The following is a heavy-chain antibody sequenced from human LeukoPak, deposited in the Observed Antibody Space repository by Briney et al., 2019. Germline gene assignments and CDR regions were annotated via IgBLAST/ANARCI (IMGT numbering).Heavy chain of an antibody. Sequence: GGSLRLPCAASGFTFSSYAMSWVRQAPGKGLEWVSAISGSGGSTYYADSVKGRFTISRDNSKNTLYLQMNSLGAEDTAVYYCAKIRGPLLWFGELLYNWFDPWGQGTLVTVSS. J-gene: IGHJ5*02. CDR3: AKIRGPLLWFGELLYNWFDP. CDR2: ISGSGGST. D-gene: IGHD3-10*01. V-gene: IGHV3-23*01. CDR1: GFTFSSYA.